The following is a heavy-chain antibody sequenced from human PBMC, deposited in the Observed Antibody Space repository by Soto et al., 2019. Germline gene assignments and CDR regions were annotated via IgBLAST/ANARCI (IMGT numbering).Heavy chain of an antibody. CDR3: ARDRGSGFHGQDAWGMDV. CDR2: IKGDEREK. V-gene: IGHV3-7*05. D-gene: IGHD6-19*01. J-gene: IGHJ6*02. CDR1: GYTFNDYW. Sequence: EVHLVESGGGLVQPGGSLRLSCAASGYTFNDYWMAWVRQTPGKGLEWVANIKGDEREKYYEDPVRGRFTITRDNAKNSLYLQMNSLGVEDTAVYYCARDRGSGFHGQDAWGMDVWGQGTTVTVSS.